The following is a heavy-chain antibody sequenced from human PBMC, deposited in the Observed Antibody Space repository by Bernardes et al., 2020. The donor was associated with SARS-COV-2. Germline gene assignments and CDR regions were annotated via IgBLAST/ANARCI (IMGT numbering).Heavy chain of an antibody. CDR2: IGTAGNT. CDR3: ARMAEAAAGMGYYYYYGMDV. V-gene: IGHV3-13*01. Sequence: GGSLRLSCAASGFTFSSYDMHWVRQATGQGLEWVSAIGTAGNTYYPGSVKGRFTISRENAKNSLYLQMNSLRAGDTAVYYCARMAEAAAGMGYYYYYGMDVWGQGTTVTVSS. D-gene: IGHD6-13*01. J-gene: IGHJ6*02. CDR1: GFTFSSYD.